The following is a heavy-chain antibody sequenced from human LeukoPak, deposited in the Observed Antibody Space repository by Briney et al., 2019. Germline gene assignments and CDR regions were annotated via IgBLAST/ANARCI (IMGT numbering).Heavy chain of an antibody. D-gene: IGHD3-3*01. CDR1: GGSFSGYY. Sequence: SETLSLTCAVYGGSFSGYYWSWIRQPPGKGLEWIGEINHSGSTNCNPSLKSRVTISVDTSKNQFSLKLSSVTAADTAVYYCARGVPRRITIFGVVISNLNWFDPWGQGTLVTVSS. J-gene: IGHJ5*02. CDR3: ARGVPRRITIFGVVISNLNWFDP. V-gene: IGHV4-34*01. CDR2: INHSGST.